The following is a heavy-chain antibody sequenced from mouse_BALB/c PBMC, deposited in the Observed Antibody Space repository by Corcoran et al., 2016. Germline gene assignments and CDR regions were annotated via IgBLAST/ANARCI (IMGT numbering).Heavy chain of an antibody. J-gene: IGHJ1*01. CDR1: GFTITSGYY. CDR2: ITHSGDT. V-gene: IGHV12-3*02. CDR3: AGDRLWYWYFDV. Sequence: QIQLQESGPGLVKPAQSLFLACSITGFTITSGYYWIWNRQSPGKPLEWIGYITHSGDTFYNPTLQSPISITIETSKNQFFLQLNSVTTEDTAIYYCAGDRLWYWYFDVWGAGTTVTVSS.